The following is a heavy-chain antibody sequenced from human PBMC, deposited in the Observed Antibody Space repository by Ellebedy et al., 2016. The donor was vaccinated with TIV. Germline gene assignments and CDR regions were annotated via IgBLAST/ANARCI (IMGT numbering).Heavy chain of an antibody. V-gene: IGHV3-74*01. CDR3: ARGGLRGDY. Sequence: GGSLRLXXAASGFTFSNYWMHWVRQAPGKGLVWVSRIDGDGSSTSYADSVKGRFTISRDNARNTLYLQMNSLSAEDTGMYYCARGGLRGDYWGQGTLVTVSS. J-gene: IGHJ4*02. CDR2: IDGDGSST. CDR1: GFTFSNYW.